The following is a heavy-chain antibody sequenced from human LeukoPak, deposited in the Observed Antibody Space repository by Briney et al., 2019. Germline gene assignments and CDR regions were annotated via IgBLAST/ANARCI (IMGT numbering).Heavy chain of an antibody. CDR3: ARYYGSGSYDY. J-gene: IGHJ4*02. D-gene: IGHD3-10*01. CDR2: ISAYNGNT. Sequence: ASVKVSCKASGYTFTSYGISWVRQAPGQGLEWMGWISAYNGNTNYAQKLQGRVTITRDTSASTAYMELSSLRSEDTAVYYCARYYGSGSYDYWGQGTLVTVSS. CDR1: GYTFTSYG. V-gene: IGHV1-18*01.